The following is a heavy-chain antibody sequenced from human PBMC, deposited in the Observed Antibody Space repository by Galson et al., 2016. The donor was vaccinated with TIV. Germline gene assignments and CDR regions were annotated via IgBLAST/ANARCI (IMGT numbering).Heavy chain of an antibody. J-gene: IGHJ4*02. CDR1: GGSVSSSTYF. CDR3: ARHGPWSFYFDF. CDR2: VYYDGTT. Sequence: LSLTGTVSGGSVSSSTYFWAWVRQPPGEGLEWIGTVYYDGTTYTNPSLKSPVTLSVDSSKNQISLKLSSVTAADTAIYFCARHGPWSFYFDFWGQGTLVTVSS. D-gene: IGHD3-16*02. V-gene: IGHV4-39*01.